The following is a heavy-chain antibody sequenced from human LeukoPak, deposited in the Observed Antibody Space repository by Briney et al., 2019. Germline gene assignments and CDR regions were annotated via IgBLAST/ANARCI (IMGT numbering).Heavy chain of an antibody. CDR2: IYMGGST. CDR1: GFTVSNNY. J-gene: IGHJ4*02. Sequence: GGSLSLSWAAAGFTVSNNYMSWVRHAPGEGREWVSVIYMGGSTYYADSVKARFTISRDSSRNTLNLQMNSLRAEDTAVYYCARGSSGYYYPAAPFDYWGQGTLVTVSS. V-gene: IGHV3-53*01. CDR3: ARGSSGYYYPAAPFDY. D-gene: IGHD3-22*01.